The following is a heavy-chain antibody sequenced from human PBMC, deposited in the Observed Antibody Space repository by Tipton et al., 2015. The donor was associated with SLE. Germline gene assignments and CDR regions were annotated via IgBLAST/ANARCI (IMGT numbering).Heavy chain of an antibody. CDR2: IYYSGST. D-gene: IGHD6-13*01. CDR1: GGSISSYY. Sequence: TLSLTCTVSGGSISSYYWSWIRQPPGKGLEWIGYIYYSGSTNYNPSLKSRVTISVDTSKNQFSVKLSSVTAADTAVYYCALGAAAANFDYWGQGTLVTVSS. CDR3: ALGAAAANFDY. V-gene: IGHV4-59*08. J-gene: IGHJ4*02.